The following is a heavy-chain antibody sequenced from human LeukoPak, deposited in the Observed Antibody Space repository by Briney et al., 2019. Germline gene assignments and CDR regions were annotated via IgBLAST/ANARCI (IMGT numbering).Heavy chain of an antibody. V-gene: IGHV4-34*01. CDR1: GGSFSGYY. J-gene: IGHJ4*02. CDR2: INHSGST. D-gene: IGHD1-1*01. Sequence: SETLSLTCAVYGGSFSGYYWSWIRQPPGKGMEWIGEINHSGSTNYNPSLKSRVTISVDTSKNQFSLKLSSVTAADTAVYYCARGGYNWNDFDYWGQGTLVTVSS. CDR3: ARGGYNWNDFDY.